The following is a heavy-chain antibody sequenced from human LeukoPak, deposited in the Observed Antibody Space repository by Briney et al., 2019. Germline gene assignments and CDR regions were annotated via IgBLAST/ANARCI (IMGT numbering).Heavy chain of an antibody. CDR2: IYYSGST. Sequence: SETLSLTCTVSGGSISSYYWSWIRQPPGKGLEWIGYIYYSGSTNYNPSLKSRVTISVDTSKNQFSLKLSSVTAADTAVYYCARQGIAAAALYFDYWGQGTLVTVSS. CDR3: ARQGIAAAALYFDY. CDR1: GGSISSYY. J-gene: IGHJ4*02. D-gene: IGHD6-13*01. V-gene: IGHV4-59*08.